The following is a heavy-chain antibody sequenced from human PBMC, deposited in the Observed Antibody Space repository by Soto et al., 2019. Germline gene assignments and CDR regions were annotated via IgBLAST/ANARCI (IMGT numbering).Heavy chain of an antibody. D-gene: IGHD2-21*02. Sequence: QITLKESGPTLVKPTQTLTLTCTFSAFSLSTGGVGVGWIRQPPGKALEWLALIYWDDDKRYSPSLGSRLTITKDTSKNQVVLTITNMDPVDTATYYCIQSRCGGDCLQSYASYYYYGMDVWGQGTTVTVSS. V-gene: IGHV2-5*02. CDR1: AFSLSTGGVG. CDR3: IQSRCGGDCLQSYASYYYYGMDV. CDR2: IYWDDDK. J-gene: IGHJ6*02.